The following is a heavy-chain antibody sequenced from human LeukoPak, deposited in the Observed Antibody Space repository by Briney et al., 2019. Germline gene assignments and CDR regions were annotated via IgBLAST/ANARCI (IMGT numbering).Heavy chain of an antibody. D-gene: IGHD1-26*01. Sequence: SVKVSCKASGFTFTSSAVQWVRQSRGQRLEWIGWIVVGSGNTNYAQKFQVRVTITRDMSTSTAYMELSSLRSEDTAVYYCAARNLRSIVGAGGAFDIWGQGTMVTVSS. J-gene: IGHJ3*02. CDR3: AARNLRSIVGAGGAFDI. CDR1: GFTFTSSA. CDR2: IVVGSGNT. V-gene: IGHV1-58*01.